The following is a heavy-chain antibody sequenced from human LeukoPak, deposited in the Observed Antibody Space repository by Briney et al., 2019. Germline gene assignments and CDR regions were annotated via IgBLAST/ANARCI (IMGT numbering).Heavy chain of an antibody. J-gene: IGHJ4*02. CDR3: AKLPGRAADY. CDR2: ISDSGGGT. CDR1: GFTFSRYS. Sequence: PGGSLRLSCTASGFTFSRYSLNWIRQAPGKGLEWVSGISDSGGGTYYADSVKGRFTISRDNSKNTLYLQMNSLRVEDTAVYYCAKLPGRAADYWGQGTLVTVSS. V-gene: IGHV3-23*01.